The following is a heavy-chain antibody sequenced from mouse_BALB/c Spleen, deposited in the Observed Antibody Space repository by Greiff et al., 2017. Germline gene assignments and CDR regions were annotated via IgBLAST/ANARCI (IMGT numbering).Heavy chain of an antibody. J-gene: IGHJ2*01. CDR1: GFSLTSYD. Sequence: QVQLQQSGPGLVAPSQSLSITCTVSGFSLTSYDISWIRQPPGKGLEWLGVIWTGGGTNYNSAFMSRLSISKDNSKSQVFLKMNSLQTDDTAIYYCVREELGRRYFDYWGQGTTLTVSS. V-gene: IGHV2-9-2*01. CDR3: VREELGRRYFDY. D-gene: IGHD4-1*01. CDR2: IWTGGGT.